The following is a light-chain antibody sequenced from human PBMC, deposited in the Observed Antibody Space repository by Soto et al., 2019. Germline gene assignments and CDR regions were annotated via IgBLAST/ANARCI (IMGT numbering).Light chain of an antibody. V-gene: IGLV2-14*01. CDR3: SSYTTSNTRQIV. J-gene: IGLJ1*01. CDR2: DVS. CDR1: NSDVGGYNY. Sequence: QSALTQPASVSGSPGQSITLSCPGTNSDVGGYNYVSWYQQHPGKAPKFMIYDVSSRPSGVSDRFSGSKSGNTASLTISGLQAEDEADYYCSSYTTSNTRQIVFGTGTKVTVL.